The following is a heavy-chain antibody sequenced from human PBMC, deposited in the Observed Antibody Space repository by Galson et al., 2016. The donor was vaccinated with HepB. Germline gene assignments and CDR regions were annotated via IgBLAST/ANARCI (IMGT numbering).Heavy chain of an antibody. D-gene: IGHD5-18*01. J-gene: IGHJ5*02. CDR3: AKDLYQQLWLGGWFDP. V-gene: IGHV3-30*18. CDR2: ISYGGSNK. Sequence: SLRLSCAASGFTFSNYGMHWVRQAPGKGLEWVAVISYGGSNKKYADSVKGRFTISRDNSENTVYLQMNSLRAEDTAVYYCAKDLYQQLWLGGWFDPWGQGTLVIVSS. CDR1: GFTFSNYG.